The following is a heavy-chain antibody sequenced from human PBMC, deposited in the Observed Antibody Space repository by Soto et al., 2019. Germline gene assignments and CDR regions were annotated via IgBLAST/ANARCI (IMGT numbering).Heavy chain of an antibody. CDR3: ARGSYYDSSGYYGP. Sequence: QVQLQESGPGLVKPSQTLSLTCTVSGASISSGGYYWSWIRQHPGKGLEWIGYIYYSGSTYYNPSLKSRGTISVDTSKNQFSLKLSSVTAADTAVYYCARGSYYDSSGYYGPWGQGTLVTVSS. J-gene: IGHJ5*02. V-gene: IGHV4-31*03. D-gene: IGHD3-22*01. CDR2: IYYSGST. CDR1: GASISSGGYY.